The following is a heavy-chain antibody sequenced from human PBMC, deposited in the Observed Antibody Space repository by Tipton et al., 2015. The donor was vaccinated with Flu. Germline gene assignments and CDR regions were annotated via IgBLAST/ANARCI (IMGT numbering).Heavy chain of an antibody. J-gene: IGHJ6*02. CDR1: GYTFTGYY. CDR3: ARVGFRRYGMDV. V-gene: IGHV1-2*02. Sequence: QSGPEVKKPGASVKVSCKASGYTFTGYYMHWVRQAPGQGLEWMGWINPNSGGTNYAQKFQGRVTMTRDTSISTAYMELSRLGSEDTAVYYCARVGFRRYGMDVWGQGTAVTVSS. CDR2: INPNSGGT. D-gene: IGHD2/OR15-2a*01.